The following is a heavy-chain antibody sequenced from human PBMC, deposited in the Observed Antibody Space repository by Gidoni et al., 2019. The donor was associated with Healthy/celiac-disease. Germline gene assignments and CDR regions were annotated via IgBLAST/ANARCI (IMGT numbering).Heavy chain of an antibody. CDR3: ARQRLRLADPFDY. V-gene: IGHV5-51*01. CDR1: GSSFTSYW. J-gene: IGHJ4*02. Sequence: EVQLVQSGAEVKTPGESLKISCTGSGSSFTSYWIGWVRQMPGKGLEWMGIIYPGDSDTRYSPSFQGQVTISADKSISTAYLQWSSLKASDTAMDYCARQRLRLADPFDYWGQGTLVTVSS. D-gene: IGHD6-19*01. CDR2: IYPGDSDT.